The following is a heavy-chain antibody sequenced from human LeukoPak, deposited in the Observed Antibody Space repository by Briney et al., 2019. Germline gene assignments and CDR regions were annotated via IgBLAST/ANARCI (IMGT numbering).Heavy chain of an antibody. J-gene: IGHJ4*02. CDR1: GGSISSYY. V-gene: IGHV4-4*07. D-gene: IGHD3-3*01. CDR2: IYTSGST. Sequence: ASETLSLTCTVSGGSISSYYWSWIRQPAGKGLEWIGRIYTSGSTNYNPSLKSRVTMSVDTSKNQFSLKLSSVTAADTAVYYCARDSYDFWSGYSMKYFDYWGQGTLVTVSS. CDR3: ARDSYDFWSGYSMKYFDY.